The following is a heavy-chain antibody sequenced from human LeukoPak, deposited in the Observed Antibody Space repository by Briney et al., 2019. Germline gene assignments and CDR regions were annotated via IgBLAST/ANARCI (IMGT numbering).Heavy chain of an antibody. CDR2: ISAYNGNT. CDR1: GYTFTSYG. D-gene: IGHD6-13*01. V-gene: IGHV1-18*01. CDR3: TRAKIAAAGTEWFDP. Sequence: GASVKVSCKASGYTFTSYGISWVRQAPGQGLEWMGWISAYNGNTNYAQKLQGRVTMTTDTSTSTAYMELRSLRSDDTAVYYCTRAKIAAAGTEWFDPWGQGTLVTVSS. J-gene: IGHJ5*02.